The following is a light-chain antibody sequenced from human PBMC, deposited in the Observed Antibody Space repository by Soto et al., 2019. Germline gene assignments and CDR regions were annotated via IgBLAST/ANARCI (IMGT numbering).Light chain of an antibody. J-gene: IGLJ1*01. Sequence: QSALTQPRSVSGSPGQSVTISCTGTSSDVGGYNYVSCYQQHPGKAPKLMIYDVSKRPSGVPDRFSGSKSGNTASLTISGLQAEDEADYYCCSYAGSYTFDVFGTGTKLTVL. CDR1: SSDVGGYNY. V-gene: IGLV2-11*01. CDR2: DVS. CDR3: CSYAGSYTFDV.